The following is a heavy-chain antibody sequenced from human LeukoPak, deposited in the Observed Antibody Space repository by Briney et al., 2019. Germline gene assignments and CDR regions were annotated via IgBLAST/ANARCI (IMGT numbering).Heavy chain of an antibody. CDR1: VGPIRGYY. D-gene: IGHD6-19*01. CDR3: AAGNGWLDF. Sequence: SETLSLTCSVSVGPIRGYYWSWIRQAPGKGLEHIGYKLYSGTTNYNPSLQSRVTMSVDTSRNQFSLILTSMTAADTAVYYCAAGNGWLDFWSQGTLVTVSS. V-gene: IGHV4-59*01. CDR2: KLYSGTT. J-gene: IGHJ4*02.